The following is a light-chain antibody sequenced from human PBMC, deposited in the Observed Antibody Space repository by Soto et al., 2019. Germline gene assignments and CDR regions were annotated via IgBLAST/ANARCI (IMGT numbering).Light chain of an antibody. CDR2: GAS. CDR1: QTVSNNY. Sequence: EIVVTQSPGTLSLSPEERATLSCRASQTVSNNYLAWYQQKPGQAPRLFIYGASTRATGIPDRFSGSGSGTDFTLTISRLEPEDFAVYYCQQYGSSRTFGQGTKVEIK. CDR3: QQYGSSRT. J-gene: IGKJ1*01. V-gene: IGKV3-20*01.